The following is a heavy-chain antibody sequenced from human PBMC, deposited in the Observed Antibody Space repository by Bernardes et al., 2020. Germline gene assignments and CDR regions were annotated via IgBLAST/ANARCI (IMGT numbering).Heavy chain of an antibody. CDR3: ARGGATVTTPFDY. V-gene: IGHV4-59*12. Sequence: SETLSLTCAVSGDSITNFHWNWIRKPPGKGLEWIGYIYNSVNTKYNPSLKSRVTISSDTSKNQVSLKLSSVTAADTAVYYCARGGATVTTPFDYWGQGTLVTVSS. CDR2: IYNSVNT. J-gene: IGHJ4*02. D-gene: IGHD4-17*01. CDR1: GDSITNFH.